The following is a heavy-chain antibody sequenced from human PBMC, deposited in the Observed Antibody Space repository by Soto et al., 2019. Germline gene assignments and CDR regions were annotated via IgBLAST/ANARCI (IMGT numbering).Heavy chain of an antibody. J-gene: IGHJ4*02. D-gene: IGHD3-16*01. CDR2: IYYSGST. CDR1: GGSISSYY. V-gene: IGHV4-59*01. Sequence: SETLSLTCTVSGGSISSYYWSWIRQPPGKGLEWIGYIYYSGSTNYNPSLKSRVTISVDTSKNQFSLKLSSVTAADTAVYYCARERGTVGDFDYWGQGTLVTVPQ. CDR3: ARERGTVGDFDY.